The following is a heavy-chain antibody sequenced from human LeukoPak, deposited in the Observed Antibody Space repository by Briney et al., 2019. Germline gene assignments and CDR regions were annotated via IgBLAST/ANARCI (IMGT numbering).Heavy chain of an antibody. CDR2: IYNGEST. Sequence: GGSLRLSCAASGFTVSSNYMSWVRQAPGKGLEWVSNIYNGESTYYADSVKGRFTISRDISKNTLYLQMNSLRAEDTAVYYCAKGEVTVTYRTTFDYWGQGTLVTVSS. J-gene: IGHJ4*02. D-gene: IGHD4-17*01. V-gene: IGHV3-53*01. CDR3: AKGEVTVTYRTTFDY. CDR1: GFTVSSNY.